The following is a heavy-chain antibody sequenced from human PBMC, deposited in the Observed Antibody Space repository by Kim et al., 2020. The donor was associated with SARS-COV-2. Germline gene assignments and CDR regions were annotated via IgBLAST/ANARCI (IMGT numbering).Heavy chain of an antibody. V-gene: IGHV3-30*04. CDR2: ISYDGSNK. CDR3: ARENGSSWYLDGYYYGMDV. D-gene: IGHD6-13*01. CDR1: GFTFSSYA. Sequence: GGSLRLSCAASGFTFSSYAMHWVRQAPGKGLEWVAVISYDGSNKYYADSVKGRFTISRDNSKNTLYLQMNSLRAEDTAVYYCARENGSSWYLDGYYYGMDVWGQGTTVTVSS. J-gene: IGHJ6*02.